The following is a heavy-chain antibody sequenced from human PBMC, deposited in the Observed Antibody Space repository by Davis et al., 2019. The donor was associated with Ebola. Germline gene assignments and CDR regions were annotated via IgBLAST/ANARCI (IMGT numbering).Heavy chain of an antibody. J-gene: IGHJ5*02. V-gene: IGHV3-23*01. CDR3: AKRIGTIAVAATHWFDP. CDR2: ISGSGGST. D-gene: IGHD6-19*01. CDR1: GFTFSSYA. Sequence: GESLKISCAASGFTFSSYAMSWVRQAPGKGLEWVSAISGSGGSTYYADSVKGRFTISRDNSKNTLYLQMNSLRAEDTAVYYCAKRIGTIAVAATHWFDPWGQGTLVTVSS.